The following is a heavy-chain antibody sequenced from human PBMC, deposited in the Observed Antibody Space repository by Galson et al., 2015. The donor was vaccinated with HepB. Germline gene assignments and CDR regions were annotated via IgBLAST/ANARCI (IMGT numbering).Heavy chain of an antibody. CDR1: GGSISSSNW. D-gene: IGHD3-10*01. Sequence: SETLSLTCAVSGGSISSSNWWSWVRQPPGKGLEWIGEIYHSGSTNYNPSLKSRVTISVDKSKNQFSLKLSSVTAADTAVYYCARDMLWFGERAGWFDPWGQGTLVTVSS. J-gene: IGHJ5*02. V-gene: IGHV4-4*02. CDR2: IYHSGST. CDR3: ARDMLWFGERAGWFDP.